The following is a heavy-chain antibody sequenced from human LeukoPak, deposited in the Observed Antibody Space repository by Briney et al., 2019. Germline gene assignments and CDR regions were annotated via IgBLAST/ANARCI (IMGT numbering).Heavy chain of an antibody. Sequence: GASVKVSCKASGYTFTGYYMHWVRQAPGQGLEWMVWINPNSGGTNYAQKFQGRVTMTRDTSISTAYMELSRLRSDDTAVYYCARDLSRGEPTDYWGQGTLVTVSS. CDR1: GYTFTGYY. V-gene: IGHV1-2*02. CDR2: INPNSGGT. J-gene: IGHJ4*02. D-gene: IGHD3-16*01. CDR3: ARDLSRGEPTDY.